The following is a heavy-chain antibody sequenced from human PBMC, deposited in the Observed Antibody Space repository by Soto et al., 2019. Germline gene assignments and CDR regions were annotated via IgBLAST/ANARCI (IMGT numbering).Heavy chain of an antibody. CDR2: ISSSSDYI. Sequence: VRLPCAASGFTFSGYSMNWVRQAPGKGLEWVSSISSSSDYIYYADSVKGRFTISRDNTQNSLYLQMNSLRAEDTAVYYCASGGTTGTTATNWFDPWGQGTLVTSPQ. CDR1: GFTFSGYS. D-gene: IGHD1-1*01. CDR3: ASGGTTGTTATNWFDP. J-gene: IGHJ5*02. V-gene: IGHV3-21*01.